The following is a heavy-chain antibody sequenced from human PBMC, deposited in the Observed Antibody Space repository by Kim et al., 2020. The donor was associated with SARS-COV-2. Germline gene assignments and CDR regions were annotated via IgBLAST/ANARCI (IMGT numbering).Heavy chain of an antibody. J-gene: IGHJ5*02. CDR2: NYHSGST. Sequence: SETLSLTCAVSGGSISSSNWWSWVRQPPGKGLEWIGENYHSGSTNYNPSLKSRVTISVDKSKNQFSLKLSSVTAADTAVYYCARDPAAQVAWFDPSGQGSMVTAS. CDR1: GGSISSSNW. CDR3: ARDPAAQVAWFDP. V-gene: IGHV4-4*02.